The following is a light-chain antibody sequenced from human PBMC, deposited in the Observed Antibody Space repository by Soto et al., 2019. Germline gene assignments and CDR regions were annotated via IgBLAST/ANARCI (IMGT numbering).Light chain of an antibody. Sequence: DIQLTQSPSFLSSSVGDRVTITCRASQGITKNLARYHQKPGEAPKLLIYTASTLQSGVPSRFSGSGSETEFTLTISRLQPEDFATYYCQQFDSYPLTFGQGTRLEIK. J-gene: IGKJ5*01. CDR3: QQFDSYPLT. CDR2: TAS. CDR1: QGITKN. V-gene: IGKV1-9*01.